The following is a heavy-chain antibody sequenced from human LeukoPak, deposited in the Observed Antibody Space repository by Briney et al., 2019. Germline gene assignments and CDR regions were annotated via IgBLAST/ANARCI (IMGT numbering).Heavy chain of an antibody. Sequence: GGSLRLSCAASGFTFTTYWMHWVRQAPGKGLVWVSHINSDGSITSYADSVKGRFTISRDNAKNTLYLQMNSLRAEDTAIYFCARDPDRSGFDYWGQGTLVTVSS. CDR3: ARDPDRSGFDY. D-gene: IGHD1-14*01. V-gene: IGHV3-74*01. CDR2: INSDGSIT. CDR1: GFTFTTYW. J-gene: IGHJ4*02.